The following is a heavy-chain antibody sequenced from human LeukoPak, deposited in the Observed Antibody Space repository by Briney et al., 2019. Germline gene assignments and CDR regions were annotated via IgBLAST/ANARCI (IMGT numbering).Heavy chain of an antibody. Sequence: SVTVSCKASGGTFSSYGISWVRQAPGQGLEWVGGIIPIFGTANYAQKFQGRVTITADESTSTAYMELSSLRAEDTAVYYCARGPDSSGYNSEYSFEYWGQGTLVTVSS. CDR1: GGTFSSYG. CDR3: ARGPDSSGYNSEYSFEY. J-gene: IGHJ4*02. V-gene: IGHV1-69*13. D-gene: IGHD3-22*01. CDR2: IIPIFGTA.